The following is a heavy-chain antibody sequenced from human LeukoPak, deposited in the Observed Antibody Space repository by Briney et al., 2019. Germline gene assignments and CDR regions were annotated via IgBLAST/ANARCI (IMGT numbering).Heavy chain of an antibody. J-gene: IGHJ6*02. CDR1: GFTFSSYA. CDR2: ISGSGGST. CDR3: ARGLPVVVPAASGFYYYGMDV. V-gene: IGHV3-23*01. D-gene: IGHD2-2*01. Sequence: GGSLRLSCAASGFTFSSYAMSWVRQAPGKGLEWVSAISGSGGSTYYADSVKGRFTISRDNAKNSLYLQMNSLRAEDTAVYYCARGLPVVVPAASGFYYYGMDVWGQGTTVTVSS.